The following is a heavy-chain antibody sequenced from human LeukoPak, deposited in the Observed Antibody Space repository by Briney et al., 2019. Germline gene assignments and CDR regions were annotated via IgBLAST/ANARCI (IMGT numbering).Heavy chain of an antibody. Sequence: PSETLSLTCAVYGGSFSGYYWSWIRQPPGKGLEWIGETNHSGSTNYNPSLKSRVTISVDTSKNQFSLKLSSVTAADTAVYYCARDATDDSSGPYYFDYWGQGTLVTVSS. CDR1: GGSFSGYY. CDR3: ARDATDDSSGPYYFDY. CDR2: TNHSGST. V-gene: IGHV4-34*01. J-gene: IGHJ4*02. D-gene: IGHD3-22*01.